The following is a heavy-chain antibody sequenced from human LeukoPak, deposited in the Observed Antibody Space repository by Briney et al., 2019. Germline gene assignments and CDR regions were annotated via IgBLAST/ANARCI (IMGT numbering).Heavy chain of an antibody. CDR2: INPSGGGT. CDR1: GYTFTSFY. D-gene: IGHD6-19*01. Sequence: ASVKVSCKASGYTFTSFYMHWVRQAPGQGLESMGIINPSGGGTSYAQKFQGRLTMTRDTSTSTVYMELSSLRSEDTAVYYCARDRSSGYNWFDPWGQGTLVTVSS. V-gene: IGHV1-46*01. J-gene: IGHJ5*02. CDR3: ARDRSSGYNWFDP.